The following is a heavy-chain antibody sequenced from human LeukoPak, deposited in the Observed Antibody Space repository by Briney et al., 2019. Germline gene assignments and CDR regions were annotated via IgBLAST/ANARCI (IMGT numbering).Heavy chain of an antibody. J-gene: IGHJ6*03. V-gene: IGHV3-7*01. CDR1: GFTFSSYW. CDR2: IKQDGSEK. CDR3: ARDGEDCSSTSCKSYYMDV. D-gene: IGHD2-2*01. Sequence: GGSLRLSCAASGFTFSSYWMTWVRQAPGKGLEWVANIKQDGSEKYYVDSVKGRFTISRDNSKNTLYLQMNSLRAEDTAVYYCARDGEDCSSTSCKSYYMDVWGKGTTVTVSS.